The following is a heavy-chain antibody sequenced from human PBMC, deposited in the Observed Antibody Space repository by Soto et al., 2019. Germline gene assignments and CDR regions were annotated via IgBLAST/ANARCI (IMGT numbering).Heavy chain of an antibody. V-gene: IGHV3-7*01. J-gene: IGHJ4*02. D-gene: IGHD2-15*01. Sequence: EVQLVESGGGLVQPGGSLRLSCTVSGFTFSGHWMSWVRQAPGKGLEWVANIRQDGSDTYYVDSVRGRFNISRDNARNSLYLQMSYLRAEDTAIYYCARHSYCSGGDCYWYYFDYWGQGTLVTVSS. CDR3: ARHSYCSGGDCYWYYFDY. CDR1: GFTFSGHW. CDR2: IRQDGSDT.